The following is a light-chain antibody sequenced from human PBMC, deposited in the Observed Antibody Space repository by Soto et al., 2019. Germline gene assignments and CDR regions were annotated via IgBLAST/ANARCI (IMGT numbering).Light chain of an antibody. CDR1: QSVSSN. J-gene: IGKJ2*01. CDR3: QQYNNWPYT. CDR2: GAS. V-gene: IGKV3-15*01. Sequence: EIVMTQSPATLSVSPGERAALSCRASQSVSSNFAWYQQKPGQAPSLLIYGASTRATDIPARFSGSGSGTEFTLTISSLQSEDFAVYYCQQYNNWPYTFGQGTKLEIK.